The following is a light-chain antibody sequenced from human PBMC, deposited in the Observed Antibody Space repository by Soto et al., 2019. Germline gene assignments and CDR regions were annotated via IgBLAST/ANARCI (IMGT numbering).Light chain of an antibody. V-gene: IGKV2-28*01. CDR1: QSLLHSNGYNY. J-gene: IGKJ1*01. Sequence: DIVLTQSPLYLPVTPGEPASISCRSSQSLLHSNGYNYLDWYLQRPGQSPHLLIYQTSNRSSGVPDRVSGSGSGRDFTLRISRVESEDVGVYYCMQALETAPWTFGQGTKVDIK. CDR3: MQALETAPWT. CDR2: QTS.